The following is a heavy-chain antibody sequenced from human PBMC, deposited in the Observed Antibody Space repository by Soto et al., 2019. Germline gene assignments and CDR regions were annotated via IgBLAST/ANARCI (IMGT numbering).Heavy chain of an antibody. V-gene: IGHV1-69*06. D-gene: IGHD2-15*01. CDR3: ARSVALYYYYGMDV. Sequence: ASVKVSCKASGGTFSSYAISWVRQAPGQGLEWMGGIIPIFGTANYAQKFQGRVTITADKSTSTAYMELSSLRSEDTAVYYCARSVALYYYYGMDVWGQGATVTVSS. J-gene: IGHJ6*02. CDR1: GGTFSSYA. CDR2: IIPIFGTA.